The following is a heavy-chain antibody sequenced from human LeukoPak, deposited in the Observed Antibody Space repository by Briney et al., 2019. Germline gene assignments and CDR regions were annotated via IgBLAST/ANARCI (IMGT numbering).Heavy chain of an antibody. CDR2: ISSSSTI. Sequence: PGGSLRPSCAASGFTFSSYSMNWVRQAPGKGLEWVSYISSSSTIHYADSVKGRFTISRDNAKNSLYLQMNSLRAEDTAVYYCARDGSITIFGVADFDYWGQGTLVTVSS. CDR1: GFTFSSYS. CDR3: ARDGSITIFGVADFDY. V-gene: IGHV3-48*01. J-gene: IGHJ4*02. D-gene: IGHD3-3*01.